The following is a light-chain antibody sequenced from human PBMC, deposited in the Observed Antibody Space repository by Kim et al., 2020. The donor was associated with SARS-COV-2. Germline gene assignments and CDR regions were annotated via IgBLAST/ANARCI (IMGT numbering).Light chain of an antibody. Sequence: GERASLYCRASQRVSSYLAWDQQKPGQAPRRLIYDAAKRANGIPARFSGSGSGTDFTLTISSLEPEDFAVYYCQQRSNWPPAPITFGQGTRLEIK. J-gene: IGKJ5*01. CDR2: DAA. CDR3: QQRSNWPPAPIT. V-gene: IGKV3-11*01. CDR1: QRVSSY.